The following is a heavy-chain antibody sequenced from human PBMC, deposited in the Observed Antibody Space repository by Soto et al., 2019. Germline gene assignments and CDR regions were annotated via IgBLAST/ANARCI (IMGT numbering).Heavy chain of an antibody. CDR2: INPKSGGT. D-gene: IGHD2-8*01. V-gene: IGHV1-2*06. J-gene: IGHJ6*02. CDR1: GYSFTDYH. Sequence: QVQLVQSGAEVKKPGASVRVSCKASGYSFTDYHIHWVRQAPGQGLEWLGRINPKSGGTSTAQKFQRRVTMTRDRSISTVYMELTRLRSDDTAVYFCARGHSTDCSNGVCSFFYNHEMDVWGQGTTVTVSS. CDR3: ARGHSTDCSNGVCSFFYNHEMDV.